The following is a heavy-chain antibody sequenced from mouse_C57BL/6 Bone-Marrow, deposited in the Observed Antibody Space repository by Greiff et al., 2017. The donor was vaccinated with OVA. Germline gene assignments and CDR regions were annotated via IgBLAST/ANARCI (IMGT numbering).Heavy chain of an antibody. D-gene: IGHD2-2*01. V-gene: IGHV5-2*01. J-gene: IGHJ3*01. CDR1: EYEFPSHD. CDR3: ARVGYLTPLAY. CDR2: INSDGGST. Sequence: EVKLMESGGGLVQPGESLKLSCESNEYEFPSHDMSWVRKTPEQRLELVAAINSDGGSTYYPDTMERRFIIARDNTKKTLYLQRSSLRSEDTAVYYCARVGYLTPLAYWGQGTLVTVSA.